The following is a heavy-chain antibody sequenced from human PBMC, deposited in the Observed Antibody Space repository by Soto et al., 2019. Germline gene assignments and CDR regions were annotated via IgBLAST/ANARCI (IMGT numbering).Heavy chain of an antibody. CDR2: INPNSGGT. J-gene: IGHJ4*02. V-gene: IGHV1-2*02. CDR3: ARANDHDYYFDY. D-gene: IGHD1-1*01. Sequence: ASVKVSCKASGYTFTTYYMHWVRQAPGQGLEWMGWINPNSGGTNYAQKFQGRVTMTRDTSISTAYMELGRLRSDDTAVYYCARANDHDYYFDYWGQGTLVTVSS. CDR1: GYTFTTYY.